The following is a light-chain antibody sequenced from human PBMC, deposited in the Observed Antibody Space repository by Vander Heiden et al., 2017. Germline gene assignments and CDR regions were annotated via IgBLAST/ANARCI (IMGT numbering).Light chain of an antibody. CDR1: QSLLHSNGYNY. J-gene: IGKJ2*01. CDR2: LGS. Sequence: IVMTQSPLSLPVTPGESASISCRSSQSLLHSNGYNYLDWYLQKPGQSPQLLIYLGSNRASGVPDRFSGSGSGTDFTLKISRVEAEDVGVYYCMQALQTQNTFGQGTKLEIK. CDR3: MQALQTQNT. V-gene: IGKV2-28*01.